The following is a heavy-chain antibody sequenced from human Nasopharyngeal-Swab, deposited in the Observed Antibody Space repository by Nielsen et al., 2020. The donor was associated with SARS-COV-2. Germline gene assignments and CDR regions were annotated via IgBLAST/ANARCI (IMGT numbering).Heavy chain of an antibody. D-gene: IGHD2-15*01. Sequence: WIRQRPGQGLEWIGYIYYSGSTYYNPSLKSRVTISVDTSKNQFSLKLSSVTAADTAVYYCAREGNCSGGSCYSYFDYWGQGTLVTVSS. J-gene: IGHJ4*02. V-gene: IGHV4-30-4*01. CDR3: AREGNCSGGSCYSYFDY. CDR2: IYYSGST.